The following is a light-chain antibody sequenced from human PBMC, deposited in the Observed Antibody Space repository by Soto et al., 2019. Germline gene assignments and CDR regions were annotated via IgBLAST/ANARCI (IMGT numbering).Light chain of an antibody. CDR3: SSYAGSNNMV. CDR2: EVS. Sequence: QSALTQPPSASGSPGQSGTISCTGTSSDVGGYNFVSWYQHHPGKAPKLIIYEVSKRPSGVPDRFSGSKSGNTASLTVSGLRAEDGAHYLCSSYAGSNNMVFGGGTKLTVL. CDR1: SSDVGGYNF. J-gene: IGLJ2*01. V-gene: IGLV2-8*01.